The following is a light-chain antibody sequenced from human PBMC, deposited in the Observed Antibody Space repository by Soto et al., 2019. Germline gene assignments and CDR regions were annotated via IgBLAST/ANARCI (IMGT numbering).Light chain of an antibody. Sequence: QAVVTQEPSLTVSPGGTVTLTCGSSTGAVTSGHYPYWFQQKPGQAPRTLIYDTSNKHSWTPARFSGSLLGGKAALTLSGXXXXXXXEYYCLLSYRGAQAVFGGGTKLTV. CDR3: LLSYRGAQAV. J-gene: IGLJ2*01. CDR1: TGAVTSGHY. V-gene: IGLV7-46*01. CDR2: DTS.